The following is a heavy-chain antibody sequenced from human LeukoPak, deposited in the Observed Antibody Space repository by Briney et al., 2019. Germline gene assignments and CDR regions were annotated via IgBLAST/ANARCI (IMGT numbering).Heavy chain of an antibody. Sequence: PGGSLRLSCAASGFTFSNYGMHWVRQAPGKGLKWVAFIQFNGSNKYHADSVKGRFAISRDDSKNTLYLQMNSLRTEDTAVYYCAKAVSNWNPSEYYFDYWGQGTLVTVSS. CDR2: IQFNGSNK. J-gene: IGHJ4*02. D-gene: IGHD1-20*01. CDR1: GFTFSNYG. CDR3: AKAVSNWNPSEYYFDY. V-gene: IGHV3-30*02.